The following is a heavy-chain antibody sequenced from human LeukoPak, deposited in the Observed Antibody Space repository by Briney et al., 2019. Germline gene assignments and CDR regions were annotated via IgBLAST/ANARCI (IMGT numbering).Heavy chain of an antibody. CDR1: GLTVSSNY. V-gene: IGHV3-53*01. CDR2: IYSGGST. J-gene: IGHJ5*02. Sequence: GGTLRLSCAASGLTVSSNYMSWVRQAPGKGLEWVSVIYSGGSTYYADSVKGRFTISRDNSKNTLYLQMISLRAEDTAVYYCARALDFWSGYFVSCGQGTLVTVSS. D-gene: IGHD3-3*01. CDR3: ARALDFWSGYFVS.